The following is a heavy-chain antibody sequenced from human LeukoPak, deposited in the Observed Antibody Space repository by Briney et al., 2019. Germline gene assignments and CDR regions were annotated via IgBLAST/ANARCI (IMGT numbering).Heavy chain of an antibody. J-gene: IGHJ4*02. D-gene: IGHD6-19*01. CDR2: INSDGSST. Sequence: GGSLRLSCAASGFTFSSYAMSWVRQAPGKGLVWVSRINSDGSSTSYADSVKGRFTISRDNAKNTLYLQMNSLRAEDTAVYYCARAPYSSGWLDYWGQGTLVTVSS. CDR1: GFTFSSYA. CDR3: ARAPYSSGWLDY. V-gene: IGHV3-74*01.